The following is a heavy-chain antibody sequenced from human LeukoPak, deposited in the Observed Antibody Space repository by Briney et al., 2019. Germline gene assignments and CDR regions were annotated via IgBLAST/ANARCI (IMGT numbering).Heavy chain of an antibody. CDR3: ARDCGGSTGCYVRDY. V-gene: IGHV3-7*01. D-gene: IGHD2-2*01. Sequence: GGSLRLSCAASGFTFSSYGMSWVRQAPGKGLEWLANIKQDGSEKFYVDSVKGRFSISRDNAKNSLYLQMNSLRAEDTAVYYCARDCGGSTGCYVRDYWGQGTLVTVSS. J-gene: IGHJ4*02. CDR2: IKQDGSEK. CDR1: GFTFSSYG.